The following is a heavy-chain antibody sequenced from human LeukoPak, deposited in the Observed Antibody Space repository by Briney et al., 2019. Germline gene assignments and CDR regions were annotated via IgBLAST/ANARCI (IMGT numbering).Heavy chain of an antibody. D-gene: IGHD2-15*01. Sequence: SETLSLTCTVSGGSISSGGYYWSWIRQHPGKGPEWIGYIYYSGSTYYNPSLKSRVTISVDTSKNQFSLKLSSVTAADTAVYYCAREWSYNWFDPWGQGTLVTVSS. CDR1: GGSISSGGYY. CDR3: AREWSYNWFDP. CDR2: IYYSGST. V-gene: IGHV4-31*03. J-gene: IGHJ5*02.